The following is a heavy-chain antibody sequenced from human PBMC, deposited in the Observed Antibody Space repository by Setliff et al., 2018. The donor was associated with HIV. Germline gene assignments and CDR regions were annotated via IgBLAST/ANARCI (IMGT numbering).Heavy chain of an antibody. CDR3: ATYGSSSWYLIY. CDR1: GGSISSGDYY. V-gene: IGHV4-30-4*08. Sequence: KSSETLSLTCTVSGGSISSGDYYWSWIRQPPGKGLEWIGYIYYSGSTYYNPSLKSRVTISVDTSKNQFSLKLSSVTAADTAVYYCATYGSSSWYLIYWGQGTLVTVSS. D-gene: IGHD6-13*01. J-gene: IGHJ4*02. CDR2: IYYSGST.